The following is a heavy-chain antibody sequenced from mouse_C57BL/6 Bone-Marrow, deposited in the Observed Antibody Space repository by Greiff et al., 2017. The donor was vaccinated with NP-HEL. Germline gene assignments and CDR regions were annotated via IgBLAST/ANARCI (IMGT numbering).Heavy chain of an antibody. CDR2: IYPGSGST. D-gene: IGHD1-3*01. CDR1: GYTFTSYW. Sequence: VQLQQSGAELVKPGASVKMSCKASGYTFTSYWITWVKQRPGQGLEWIGDIYPGSGSTNYNEKFKSKATLTVDTSSSTAYMQLSSLTSEDSAVYYCASNSYWYFDVWGTGTTVTVSS. V-gene: IGHV1-55*01. CDR3: ASNSYWYFDV. J-gene: IGHJ1*03.